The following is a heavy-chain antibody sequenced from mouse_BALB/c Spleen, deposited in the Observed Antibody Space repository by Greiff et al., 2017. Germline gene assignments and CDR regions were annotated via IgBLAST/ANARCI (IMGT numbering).Heavy chain of an antibody. V-gene: IGHV1-7*01. D-gene: IGHD1-1*01. CDR3: AREGDWGSTGFAY. Sequence: QVQLQQSGAELAKPGASVKMSCKASGYTFTSYWMHWVKQRPGQGLEWIGYINPSTGYTEYNQKFKDKATLTADKSSSTAYMQLSSLTSEDSAVYYCAREGDWGSTGFAYWGQGTLVTVSA. CDR1: GYTFTSYW. J-gene: IGHJ3*01. CDR2: INPSTGYT.